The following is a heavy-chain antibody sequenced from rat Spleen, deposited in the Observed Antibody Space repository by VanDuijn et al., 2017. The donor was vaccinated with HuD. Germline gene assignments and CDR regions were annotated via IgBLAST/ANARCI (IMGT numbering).Heavy chain of an antibody. CDR3: ARGNYVMDA. CDR1: GFTFSNYV. CDR2: ISTGGGDT. Sequence: EVQLVESDGGLVQPGRSMKLSCAASGFTFSNYVMAWVSQAPTKGLEWVASISTGGGDTYYPDSVKGRFTISRDNAKSTLYLQMDSLRSEDTATYYCARGNYVMDAWGQGASVTVSS. J-gene: IGHJ4*01. V-gene: IGHV5-25*01.